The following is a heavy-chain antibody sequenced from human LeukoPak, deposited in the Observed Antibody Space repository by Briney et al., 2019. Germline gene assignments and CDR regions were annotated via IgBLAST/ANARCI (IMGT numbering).Heavy chain of an antibody. J-gene: IGHJ4*02. Sequence: GGSLRLSCAASGFTFSSYSMNWVRQAPGKGLEWVSYITFTSSTIHYADSVKGRFTISRDNAKTSLYLHMNSLRAEDTAVYYCARHLSGVTGYTYGRGIDYWGQGTLVTVSS. V-gene: IGHV3-48*04. D-gene: IGHD5-18*01. CDR2: ITFTSSTI. CDR3: ARHLSGVTGYTYGRGIDY. CDR1: GFTFSSYS.